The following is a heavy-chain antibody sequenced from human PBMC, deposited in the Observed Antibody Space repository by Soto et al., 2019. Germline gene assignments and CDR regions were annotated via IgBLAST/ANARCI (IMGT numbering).Heavy chain of an antibody. J-gene: IGHJ6*02. D-gene: IGHD4-17*01. V-gene: IGHV4-39*01. CDR1: GGSISSSSYY. Sequence: QLQLQESGPGLVKPSETLSLTCTVSGGSISSSSYYWGWIRQPPGKGLEWIGSIYYSGSTYYNPALKSRVTISVDTSKNHFSLKLSSVTAADTAVYYCASLTNDYGDYSDGMDVWGQGTTVTVSS. CDR3: ASLTNDYGDYSDGMDV. CDR2: IYYSGST.